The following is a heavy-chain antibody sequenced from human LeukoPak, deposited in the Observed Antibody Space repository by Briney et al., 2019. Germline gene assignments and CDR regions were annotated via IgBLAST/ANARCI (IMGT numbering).Heavy chain of an antibody. J-gene: IGHJ4*02. CDR1: GYTFTSYY. CDR3: ARAVSSGWYGFDY. D-gene: IGHD6-19*01. CDR2: INAGNGNT. Sequence: ASVKVSCKASGYTFTSYYMHWVRQAPGQGLEWMGWINAGNGNTKYSQKFQGRVTITRDTSASTAYMELSSLRSEDTAAYYCARAVSSGWYGFDYWGQGTLVTVSS. V-gene: IGHV1-3*01.